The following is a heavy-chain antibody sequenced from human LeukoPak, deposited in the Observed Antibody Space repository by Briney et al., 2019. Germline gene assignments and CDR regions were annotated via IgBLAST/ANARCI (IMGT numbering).Heavy chain of an antibody. D-gene: IGHD2-15*01. CDR1: GGSISSSSYY. CDR2: IFYSGTT. V-gene: IGHV4-39*01. Sequence: PSEALSLTCTVSGGSISSSSYYWGWIRQPPGEGLEWIGNIFYSGTTYYNPPLMSRVTISVDTSKNQFSLKMRSVTAADTAVYYCARVLRGGTYYFDYWGQGTLVTVSS. J-gene: IGHJ4*02. CDR3: ARVLRGGTYYFDY.